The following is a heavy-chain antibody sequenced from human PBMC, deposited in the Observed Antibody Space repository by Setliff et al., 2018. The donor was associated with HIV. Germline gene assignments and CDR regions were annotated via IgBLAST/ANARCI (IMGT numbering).Heavy chain of an antibody. Sequence: SETLSLTCTVSGDSVNDRSYFWGWIRQPPGKGLEWIGTFYYNGDSRYNPSLKSRVTISVDTSKNQFSLNLNSVTAADTAVYYCARAKTIGSSALFLDPWGQGTPVTVSS. CDR3: ARAKTIGSSALFLDP. CDR2: FYYNGDS. V-gene: IGHV4-39*01. CDR1: GDSVNDRSYF. J-gene: IGHJ5*02. D-gene: IGHD2-2*03.